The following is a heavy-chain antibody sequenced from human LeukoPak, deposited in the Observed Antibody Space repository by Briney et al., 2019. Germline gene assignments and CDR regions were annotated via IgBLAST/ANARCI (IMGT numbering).Heavy chain of an antibody. Sequence: PGGSLRLSCAASGFTFSSYAMSWVRQAPGKGLEWVSAISGSGGSTYYADSVKGRFTISRDNSKNTVSLQMNSLRGKDTALYFCAKDDAWGRYNHWGQGTLVTVSS. D-gene: IGHD3-16*01. CDR1: GFTFSSYA. V-gene: IGHV3-23*01. CDR2: ISGSGGST. J-gene: IGHJ1*01. CDR3: AKDDAWGRYNH.